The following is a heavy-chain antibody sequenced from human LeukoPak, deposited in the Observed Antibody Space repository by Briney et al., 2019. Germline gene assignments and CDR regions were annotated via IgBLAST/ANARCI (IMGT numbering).Heavy chain of an antibody. V-gene: IGHV3-30*04. D-gene: IGHD6-19*01. CDR3: ARDPAYTSGLYNWFDP. CDR1: GFTFVSYA. Sequence: GGSLRLSCAASGFTFVSYAIHWVRQAPGKGLEWVAVTSYDGSNEYYADSVKGRFTISRDNSKNTLYLQMNSLRPEDTAVYYCARDPAYTSGLYNWFDPWGQGTLVTVSS. J-gene: IGHJ5*02. CDR2: TSYDGSNE.